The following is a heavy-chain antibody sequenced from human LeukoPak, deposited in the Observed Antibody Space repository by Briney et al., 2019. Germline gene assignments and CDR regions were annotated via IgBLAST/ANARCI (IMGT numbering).Heavy chain of an antibody. J-gene: IGHJ5*02. CDR2: MNPNSGDT. D-gene: IGHD3-10*01. CDR1: GYTFTSYD. Sequence: ASVKVSCKASGYTFTSYDINWVRQAPGQGLEWMGWMNPNSGDTGYPQKFQGRVTMTRDTSITTAYMELSSLRSEDTAVYYCARSGFGSGISFDLWGQGTLVTVSS. V-gene: IGHV1-8*01. CDR3: ARSGFGSGISFDL.